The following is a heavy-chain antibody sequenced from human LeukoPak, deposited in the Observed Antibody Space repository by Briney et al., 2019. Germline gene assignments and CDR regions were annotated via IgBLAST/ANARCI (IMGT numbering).Heavy chain of an antibody. CDR2: INPSGGST. V-gene: IGHV1-46*01. D-gene: IGHD2-21*02. J-gene: IGHJ4*02. Sequence: ASVKVSCKASGYTFTSYYMHWVRQAPGQGFEWMGIINPSGGSTSYAQKFQGRVTMTRDMSTSTVYMELSSLRSEDTAVYYCARGGRGHIAVVTATTAVDYWGQGTLVTVSS. CDR3: ARGGRGHIAVVTATTAVDY. CDR1: GYTFTSYY.